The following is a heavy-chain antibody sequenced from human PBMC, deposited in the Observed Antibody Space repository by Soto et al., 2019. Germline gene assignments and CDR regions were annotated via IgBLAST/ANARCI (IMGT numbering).Heavy chain of an antibody. CDR1: GFTFSSYS. J-gene: IGHJ4*02. CDR2: ISSSSSYI. V-gene: IGHV3-21*01. D-gene: IGHD3-16*02. CDR3: AKEAGELSTRSFDY. Sequence: EVQLVESGGGLVKPGGSLRLSCAASGFTFSSYSMNWVRQAPGKGLEWVSSISSSSSYIYYADSVKGRFTISRDNAKNSLYLQMHSLRAEDTAVYYCAKEAGELSTRSFDYWGQGTLVTVSS.